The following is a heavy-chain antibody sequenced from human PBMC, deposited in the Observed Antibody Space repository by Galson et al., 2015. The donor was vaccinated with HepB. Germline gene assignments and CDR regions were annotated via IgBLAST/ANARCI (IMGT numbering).Heavy chain of an antibody. V-gene: IGHV5-51*01. Sequence: QSGAEVKKPGESLKISCKGSGYFFKSYWIGWVRLTPGKGLEWMGIIHPGDSDTRYSPSFQGQVTISADRSIDTAYLHWSSLKAADTATYYCARHGGPSAAGYFDYWSQGILVTVSS. D-gene: IGHD6-13*01. J-gene: IGHJ4*02. CDR3: ARHGGPSAAGYFDY. CDR2: IHPGDSDT. CDR1: GYFFKSYW.